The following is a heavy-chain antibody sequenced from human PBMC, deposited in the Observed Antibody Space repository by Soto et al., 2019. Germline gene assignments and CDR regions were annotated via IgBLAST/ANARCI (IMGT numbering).Heavy chain of an antibody. Sequence: SVKVSCKASGGTFSSYAISWVRQAPGQGLEWMGGIIPIFGTANYAQKFQGRVTITADESTSTAYMELSSLRSEDTAVYYCARIGGYYDILTGSYYYYYYGMDVWGQGTTVTVSS. D-gene: IGHD3-9*01. CDR1: GGTFSSYA. V-gene: IGHV1-69*13. CDR2: IIPIFGTA. CDR3: ARIGGYYDILTGSYYYYYYGMDV. J-gene: IGHJ6*02.